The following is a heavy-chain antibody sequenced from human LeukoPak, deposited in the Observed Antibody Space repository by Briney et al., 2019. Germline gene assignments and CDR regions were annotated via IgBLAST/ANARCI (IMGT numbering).Heavy chain of an antibody. J-gene: IGHJ6*02. CDR1: GGSISYYY. D-gene: IGHD2-2*01. CDR3: ASHKAEHCSSISCYYYYGMDV. CDR2: ISYSGST. V-gene: IGHV4-59*08. Sequence: PSEALSLTCTVSGGSISYYYWSWIRQPPGKGLEWIGYISYSGSTNSNPSLKSRVTISVDTSKNQFSLKLRSVTAADTAVYYCASHKAEHCSSISCYYYYGMDVWGQGTTVTVSS.